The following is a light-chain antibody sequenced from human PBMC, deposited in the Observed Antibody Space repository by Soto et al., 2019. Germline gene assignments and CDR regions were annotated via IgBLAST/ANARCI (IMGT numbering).Light chain of an antibody. Sequence: DIKLTQSPSSVSAAVGDRINISCRASQPIKTWLAWYQQKPGKGPKLLIYTASTLETGVPSRFSGSGSGTDFPLTISSLQPEDAAIYSCQQAASFPFTFGPGAKV. CDR3: QQAASFPFT. J-gene: IGKJ3*01. V-gene: IGKV1-12*02. CDR1: QPIKTW. CDR2: TAS.